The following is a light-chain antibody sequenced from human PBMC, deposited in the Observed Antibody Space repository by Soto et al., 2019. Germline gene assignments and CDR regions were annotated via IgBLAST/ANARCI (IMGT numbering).Light chain of an antibody. CDR2: DVS. CDR1: SSDVGAYNY. J-gene: IGLJ2*01. Sequence: QSALTQPASVSGSPGQSITISCTGTSSDVGAYNYVSWYQQHPGKAPKLMIYDVSNRPSGVSNRFSGSKSGNTASLTISGLQADDEADYYCSSYTSSSPVVFGGGTKVTVL. V-gene: IGLV2-14*01. CDR3: SSYTSSSPVV.